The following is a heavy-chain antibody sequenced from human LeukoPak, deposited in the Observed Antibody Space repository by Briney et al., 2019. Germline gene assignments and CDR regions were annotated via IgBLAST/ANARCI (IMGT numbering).Heavy chain of an antibody. Sequence: GGSLRLSCAASGFTFSTFAMIWVRQPPGKGLEWVSSIFPSGGEIHYADSVKGRFTISRDNSKNTLYLQMNSLRAEDTAVYYCAKDPPTDYWGQGTLVTVSS. J-gene: IGHJ4*02. CDR1: GFTFSTFA. CDR3: AKDPPTDY. V-gene: IGHV3-23*01. CDR2: IFPSGGEI.